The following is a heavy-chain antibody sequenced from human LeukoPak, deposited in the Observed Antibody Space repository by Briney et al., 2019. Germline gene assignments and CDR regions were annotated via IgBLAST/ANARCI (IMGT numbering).Heavy chain of an antibody. D-gene: IGHD6-6*01. J-gene: IGHJ4*02. Sequence: SETLSLTCTVSGGSIRSSSYYWGWIRQPPGKGLEWIGSIYYSGSTYYKPSLKSRVTISVDTSKNQFFLKLSSVTAADTAVYYCARGGSIALWAARPFDYWGQGTLVTVSS. CDR1: GGSIRSSSYY. CDR2: IYYSGST. V-gene: IGHV4-39*07. CDR3: ARGGSIALWAARPFDY.